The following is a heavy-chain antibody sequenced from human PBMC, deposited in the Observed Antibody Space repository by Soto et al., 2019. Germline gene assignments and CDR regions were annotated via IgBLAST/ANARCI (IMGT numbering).Heavy chain of an antibody. D-gene: IGHD3-3*01. CDR1: GGTFSSYA. Sequence: SVKVSCKASGGTFSSYAISCVLQSPGQGLEWMGGIIPIFGTANYAQKFQGRVTITADESTSTAYMELSSLRSEDTAVYYCARGRVTTYLYGMDVWGQGTTVTVSS. J-gene: IGHJ6*02. V-gene: IGHV1-69*13. CDR3: ARGRVTTYLYGMDV. CDR2: IIPIFGTA.